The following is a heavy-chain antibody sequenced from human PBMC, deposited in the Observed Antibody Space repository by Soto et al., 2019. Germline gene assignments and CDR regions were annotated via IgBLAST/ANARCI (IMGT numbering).Heavy chain of an antibody. D-gene: IGHD2-21*02. J-gene: IGHJ4*02. CDR3: ARLMGVVTVDY. CDR2: IYYAGSP. Sequence: HLQLQESGPGLVKPSETLSLTCSVSGGSISSTGHYWGWIRQPPGKGLEWIGHIYYAGSPYYNPSFMSRVTISLDTSKNPFSLALTSVTAADTAVYYCARLMGVVTVDYWGQGALVTFSS. V-gene: IGHV4-39*02. CDR1: GGSISSTGHY.